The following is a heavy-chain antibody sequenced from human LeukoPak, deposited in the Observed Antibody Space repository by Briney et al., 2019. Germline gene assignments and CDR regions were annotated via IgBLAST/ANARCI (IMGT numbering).Heavy chain of an antibody. Sequence: GESLKISCKGSGYSFTNYWIGWVRQMPGKGLEWRGITHPGDSDARYSPSFQGDVTISVDKSISTAYLQWSSLKASDTAVYYCARVNMNGFDVWGQGKMVTVSS. CDR2: THPGDSDA. J-gene: IGHJ3*01. CDR1: GYSFTNYW. V-gene: IGHV5-51*01. D-gene: IGHD1/OR15-1a*01. CDR3: ARVNMNGFDV.